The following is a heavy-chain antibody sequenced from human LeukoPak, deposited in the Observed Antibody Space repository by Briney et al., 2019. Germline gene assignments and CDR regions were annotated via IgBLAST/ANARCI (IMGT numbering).Heavy chain of an antibody. CDR1: GFTFSSYG. CDR3: AKDPRKNSNGWYRGADWFDP. V-gene: IGHV3-30*02. Sequence: PGGSLRLSCAASGFTFSSYGMHWVRQAPGKGLEWVAFIRYDGSNKYYADSVKGRFTISRDSSKNTLYLQMNSLRAEDTAVYYCAKDPRKNSNGWYRGADWFDPWGQGTLVTVSS. J-gene: IGHJ5*02. D-gene: IGHD6-19*01. CDR2: IRYDGSNK.